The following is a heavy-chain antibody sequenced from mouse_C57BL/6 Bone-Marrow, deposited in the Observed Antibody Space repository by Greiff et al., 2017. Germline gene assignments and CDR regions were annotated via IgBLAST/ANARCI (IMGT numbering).Heavy chain of an antibody. CDR1: GYTFTSYG. V-gene: IGHV1-81*01. D-gene: IGHD1-1*01. Sequence: VQLQQSGAELARPGASVKLSCKASGYTFTSYGISWVKQRTGQGLEWIGEIYPRSGNTYYNEKFKGKATLTADKSSSTAYMELRSLTSEDSAVYFCARRILLRKDYWGQGTSVTVSS. CDR2: IYPRSGNT. CDR3: ARRILLRKDY. J-gene: IGHJ4*01.